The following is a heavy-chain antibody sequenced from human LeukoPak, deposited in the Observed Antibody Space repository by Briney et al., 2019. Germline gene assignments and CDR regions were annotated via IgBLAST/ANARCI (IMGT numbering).Heavy chain of an antibody. CDR3: ARGEYGSGSSFDY. V-gene: IGHV1-2*04. J-gene: IGHJ4*02. Sequence: ASVKVSCKASGYTFTGYYMHWVRQAPGRGLEWMGWINPNSGGTNYAQKFQGWVTMTRDTSISTAYMELSRLRSDDTAVYYCARGEYGSGSSFDYWGQGTLVTVSS. CDR2: INPNSGGT. CDR1: GYTFTGYY. D-gene: IGHD3-10*01.